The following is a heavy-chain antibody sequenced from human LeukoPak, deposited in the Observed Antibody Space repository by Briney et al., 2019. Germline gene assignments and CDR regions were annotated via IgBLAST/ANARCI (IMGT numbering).Heavy chain of an antibody. CDR1: GFTFDDYG. Sequence: GGSLRLSCEASGFTFDDYGMSWVRQAPGKGLEWVSGINWNGGSTGYADSVKGRFTISRDNAKNSLYLQMNSLRAEDTALYHCARDHPNYYDSSGYYYYGMDVWGQGTTVTVSS. CDR2: INWNGGST. CDR3: ARDHPNYYDSSGYYYYGMDV. J-gene: IGHJ6*02. D-gene: IGHD3-22*01. V-gene: IGHV3-20*01.